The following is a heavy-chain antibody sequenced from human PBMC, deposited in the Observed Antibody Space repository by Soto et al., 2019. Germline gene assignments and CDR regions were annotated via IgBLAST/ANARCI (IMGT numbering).Heavy chain of an antibody. CDR2: PIPVFDTP. J-gene: IGHJ6*02. D-gene: IGHD4-4*01. CDR1: GSFYA. Sequence: QVQPVQSGSEVKKPGSSVRVSCKTGSFYAVSWVRQAPGQGLEWMGGPIPVFDTPSYAQKFQGRVTITADESKSTAYMELRSLRSEDTALYYCASTPVTGRYSYYGMDAWDQGIAVTVSS. V-gene: IGHV1-69*01. CDR3: ASTPVTGRYSYYGMDA.